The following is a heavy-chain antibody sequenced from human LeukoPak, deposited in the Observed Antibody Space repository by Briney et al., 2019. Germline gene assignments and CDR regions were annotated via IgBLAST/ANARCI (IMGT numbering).Heavy chain of an antibody. Sequence: VASVKVSCKASGYTFSSYAMSWVRQAPGKGLEWVSAISGSGGSTYYADSVKGRLTISRGNSKNTLYLQMNSLRAEDTAVYYCAKRLYDSSGYYFDYWGQGTLVTVSS. V-gene: IGHV3-23*01. CDR3: AKRLYDSSGYYFDY. J-gene: IGHJ4*02. CDR2: ISGSGGST. D-gene: IGHD3-22*01. CDR1: GYTFSSYA.